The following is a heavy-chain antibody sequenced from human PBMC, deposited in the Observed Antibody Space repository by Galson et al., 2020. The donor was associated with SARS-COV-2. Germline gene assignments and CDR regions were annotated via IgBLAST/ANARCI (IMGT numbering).Heavy chain of an antibody. Sequence: GGSLRLSCAASGFTFSSYSMNWVRQAPGKGLEWVSSISSSSSYIYYADSVKGRFTISRDNAKNSLYLQMNSLRAEDTAVYYCARAPVGATEVYFDYWGQGTLVTVSS. CDR2: ISSSSSYI. D-gene: IGHD1-26*01. V-gene: IGHV3-21*01. CDR3: ARAPVGATEVYFDY. CDR1: GFTFSSYS. J-gene: IGHJ4*02.